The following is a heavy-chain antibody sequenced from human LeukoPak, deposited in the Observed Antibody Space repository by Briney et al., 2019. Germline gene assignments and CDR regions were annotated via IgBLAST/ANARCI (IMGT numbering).Heavy chain of an antibody. D-gene: IGHD3-10*01. CDR1: GFTFSSYS. CDR3: ARDRSSGYYGSFDY. V-gene: IGHV3-48*01. CDR2: ISSSSSTI. Sequence: GGSLRLSCAASGFTFSSYSMNWVRQAPGKGLEWVSYISSSSSTIYYADSVKGRFTISRDNAKNSLYLQMNSLGAEDTAVYYCARDRSSGYYGSFDYWGQGTLVTVSS. J-gene: IGHJ4*02.